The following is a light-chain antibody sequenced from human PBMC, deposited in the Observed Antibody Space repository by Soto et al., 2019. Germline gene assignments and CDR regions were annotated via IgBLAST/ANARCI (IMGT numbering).Light chain of an antibody. V-gene: IGKV2-30*02. J-gene: IGKJ1*01. CDR2: KVS. CDR1: QSLVRSDGDTY. CDR3: MQPIHWPWT. Sequence: DVVLTQSPLSLPVTLGQPASISCKSSQSLVRSDGDTYLHWFQQRSGQSPRRLIYKVSDRDSGVPDRFSGSGSGTDFTLKISRVEAEDVGVYYCMQPIHWPWTFGQGTKVEIK.